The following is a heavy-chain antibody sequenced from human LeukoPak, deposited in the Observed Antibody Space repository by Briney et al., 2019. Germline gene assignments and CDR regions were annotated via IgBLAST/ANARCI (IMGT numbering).Heavy chain of an antibody. CDR1: GFTFSSYW. V-gene: IGHV3-74*01. D-gene: IGHD3-22*01. CDR2: INSDGSST. CDR3: ARAYYYDSSGYQGDY. J-gene: IGHJ4*02. Sequence: PGGSLRLSCAASGFTFSSYWMHWVRQAPGKGLVWVSRINSDGSSTSYADSVKGRFTISRDNAKNTLYLQMNSLRAEDTAVYYCARAYYYDSSGYQGDYWGQGTLVTVSS.